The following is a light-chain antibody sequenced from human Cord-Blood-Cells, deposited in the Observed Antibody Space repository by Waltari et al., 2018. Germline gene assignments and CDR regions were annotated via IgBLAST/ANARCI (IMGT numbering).Light chain of an antibody. V-gene: IGKV3-11*01. J-gene: IGKJ1*01. CDR2: DAS. CDR1: QSVSSY. Sequence: EIVLTQSPATLSLSPGERTTLSYRASQSVSSYLACYQQKPGQAPRLLIYDASDSATSSPASFSGSVSGTDFTYTISSQEPQDFAVYDCQQRSNCPPTWTYGLGTKVEIK. CDR3: QQRSNCPPTWT.